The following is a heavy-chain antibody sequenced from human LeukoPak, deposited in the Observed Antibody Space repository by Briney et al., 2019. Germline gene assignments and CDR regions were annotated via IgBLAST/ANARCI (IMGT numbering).Heavy chain of an antibody. CDR3: ARDTRSSYLQYYFDY. V-gene: IGHV1-2*02. Sequence: ASVKVSCYASGYTFTDYYMHWVRQAPGQGLEWIGWISPDSGRTGFAQKFQGRVTMTRDTSISTAYMELRRLGYDDTAVYYCARDTRSSYLQYYFDYWGQGTLVTVSS. CDR1: GYTFTDYY. D-gene: IGHD5-24*01. CDR2: ISPDSGRT. J-gene: IGHJ4*02.